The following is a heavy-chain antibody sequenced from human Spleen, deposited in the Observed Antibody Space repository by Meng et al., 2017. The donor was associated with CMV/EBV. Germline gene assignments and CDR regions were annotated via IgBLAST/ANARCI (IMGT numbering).Heavy chain of an antibody. CDR3: ARVSVLKSLGYSYGYGPDY. Sequence: SETLSLTCTVSGGSISSGDYYWSWIRQPPGKGLEWIGYIYYSGSTYYNPSLKSRVTISVDTSKNQFSLKLSSVTAADTAVYYCARVSVLKSLGYSYGYGPDYWGQGTLVTVSS. J-gene: IGHJ4*02. CDR2: IYYSGST. D-gene: IGHD5-18*01. CDR1: GGSISSGDYY. V-gene: IGHV4-30-4*08.